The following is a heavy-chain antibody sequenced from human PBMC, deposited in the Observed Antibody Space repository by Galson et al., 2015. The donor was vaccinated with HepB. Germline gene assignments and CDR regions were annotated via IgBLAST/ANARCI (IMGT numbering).Heavy chain of an antibody. CDR1: GFTFSDHY. CDR3: IRGMRTLGDAFDI. Sequence: SLRLSCAGAGFTFSDHYMDWGRQAPGRGLEWGGRIRNKAYRCTTEYAASVKGRFTISRDDSKTSLYMQMNILKTEDTAVYYCIRGMRTLGDAFDIWGQGTMVPASS. D-gene: IGHD3-16*01. J-gene: IGHJ3*02. V-gene: IGHV3-72*01. CDR2: IRNKAYRCTT.